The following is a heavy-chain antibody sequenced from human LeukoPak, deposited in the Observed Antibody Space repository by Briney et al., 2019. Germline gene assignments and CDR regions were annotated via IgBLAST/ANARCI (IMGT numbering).Heavy chain of an antibody. CDR2: INHSGST. J-gene: IGHJ4*02. V-gene: IGHV4-34*01. CDR1: GGSFSGYY. CDR3: ARGFGQLAYFDY. Sequence: SETLSLTCAVYGGSFSGYYWSWIRQPPGKGLEWIGKINHSGSTNYNPSLKSRVTISVDTSKNQFSLKLSSVTAADTAVYYCARGFGQLAYFDYWGQGTLVTVSS. D-gene: IGHD6-6*01.